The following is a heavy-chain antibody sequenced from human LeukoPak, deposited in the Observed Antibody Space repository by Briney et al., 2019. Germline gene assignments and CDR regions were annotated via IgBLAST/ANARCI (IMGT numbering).Heavy chain of an antibody. CDR2: IYYSGST. Sequence: SETLSLTCTVSGGPISSYYWSWIRQPPGEGLEWLGYIYYSGSTNYNPSLKSRVTISVDTSKNQFSLKLSSVTAADTAVYYCARLPIGYCSGGSCYDTANFDYWGQGTLVTVSS. J-gene: IGHJ4*02. CDR1: GGPISSYY. D-gene: IGHD2-15*01. V-gene: IGHV4-59*08. CDR3: ARLPIGYCSGGSCYDTANFDY.